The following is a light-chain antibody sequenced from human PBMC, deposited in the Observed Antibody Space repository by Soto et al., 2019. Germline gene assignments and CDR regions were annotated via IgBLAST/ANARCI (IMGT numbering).Light chain of an antibody. CDR1: QSVSTSY. J-gene: IGKJ5*01. V-gene: IGKV3-20*01. CDR3: QQHGTSPIT. CDR2: DAF. Sequence: EIVLTQSPGTLSLSPGERDTLSCRASQSVSTSYVAWYQQKFGQAPRLLIYDAFSRATGIPDRFSGSGSGTDFTLTISRLEPEDFAVYYCQQHGTSPITFGQGTRLEIK.